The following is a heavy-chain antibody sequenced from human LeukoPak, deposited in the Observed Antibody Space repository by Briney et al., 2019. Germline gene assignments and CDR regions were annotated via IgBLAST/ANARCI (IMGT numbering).Heavy chain of an antibody. J-gene: IGHJ3*02. Sequence: GASVKVSCKASGYTFTSYYMHWVRQAPGQGLEWMGIINPSGGSTSYAQKFQGRVTMTRDTSTSTVYMELSSLRSEDTAVYYCARDLIAALAVHDAFDIWGQGTMVTVSS. CDR3: ARDLIAALAVHDAFDI. CDR2: INPSGGST. V-gene: IGHV1-46*01. D-gene: IGHD6-25*01. CDR1: GYTFTSYY.